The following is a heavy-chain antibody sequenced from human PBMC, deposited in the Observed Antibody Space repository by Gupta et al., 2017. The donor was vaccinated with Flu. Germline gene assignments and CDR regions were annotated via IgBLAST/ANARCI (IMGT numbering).Heavy chain of an antibody. CDR1: GFTFSYYG. CDR2: TWSRGRGE. J-gene: IGHJ5*02. CDR3: ARDTDTTSHYGRFEP. V-gene: IGHV3-33*01. Sequence: QVHLVESGGDVVQPGRSLRLSCAASGFTFSYYGIQWVRQAPGKGLAWVAVTWSRGRGEYYAESVQGRFTVSRDDSRSEVYLQMNSLRAEDTALYFCARDTDTTSHYGRFEPWGQGTLVTVSS. D-gene: IGHD1-26*01.